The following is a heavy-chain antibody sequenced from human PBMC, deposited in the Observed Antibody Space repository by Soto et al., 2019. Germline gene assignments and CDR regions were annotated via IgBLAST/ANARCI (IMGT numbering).Heavy chain of an antibody. Sequence: EVQLVESGGGLVQPGGSLRLSCAVSGLTFSTSWMTWVRQAPGKGLEWLASINQDGSATYYVDSVKGRFTISRDNAKNSLYLQLNSLRAEHSATYSCARDRAPNTLAYWGQGNLVTVSS. V-gene: IGHV3-7*03. J-gene: IGHJ4*02. D-gene: IGHD1-26*01. CDR3: ARDRAPNTLAY. CDR2: INQDGSAT. CDR1: GLTFSTSW.